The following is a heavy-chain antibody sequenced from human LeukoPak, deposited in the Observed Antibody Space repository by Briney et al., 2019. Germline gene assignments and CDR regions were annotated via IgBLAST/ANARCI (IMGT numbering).Heavy chain of an antibody. CDR2: IYSGGST. V-gene: IGHV3-66*02. J-gene: IGHJ4*02. CDR1: GFTVSSNY. D-gene: IGHD3-10*01. Sequence: GGSLRLSGAASGFTVSSNYMSWVGQAPGKGLEWVSVIYSGGSTYYADSVKGRFTISRDNSKNTLYLQMNSLRAEDTAVYYCARVRWFGELYWGQGTLVTVSS. CDR3: ARVRWFGELY.